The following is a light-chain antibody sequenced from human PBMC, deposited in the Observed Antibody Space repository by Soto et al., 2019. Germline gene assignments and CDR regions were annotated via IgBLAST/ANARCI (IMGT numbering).Light chain of an antibody. Sequence: EIVMTQSPATLSVSPGEGATLSCRASQGISSNLVWYQQKPGQAPRLVIFDASTRATGIPDRFTGRGSGTEFTLPISSLQSEDSATYYCQQSYSTPPGTFGQGTKVDIK. J-gene: IGKJ1*01. CDR2: DAS. CDR3: QQSYSTPPGT. V-gene: IGKV3-15*01. CDR1: QGISSN.